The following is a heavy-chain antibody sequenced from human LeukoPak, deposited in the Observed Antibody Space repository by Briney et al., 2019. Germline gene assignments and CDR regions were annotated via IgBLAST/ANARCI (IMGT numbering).Heavy chain of an antibody. D-gene: IGHD2-15*01. CDR1: GYNFTVYY. CDR3: ATKGGLTPNTLAM. V-gene: IGHV1-2*02. Sequence: ASVKVSCKGSGYNFTVYYMHWVRQAPGQGLEWMGWMDPKSGDTIYAPKFQGRVSMTRDTSITTAYMELSSLTFDDSAMYYCATKGGLTPNTLAMWGHGTMVTVSS. CDR2: MDPKSGDT. J-gene: IGHJ3*01.